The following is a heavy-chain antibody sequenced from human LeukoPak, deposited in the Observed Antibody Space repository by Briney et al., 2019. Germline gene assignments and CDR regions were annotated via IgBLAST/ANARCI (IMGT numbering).Heavy chain of an antibody. CDR2: INTSGGT. D-gene: IGHD4-17*01. CDR3: AREQHDYGFFESFWFDP. CDR1: GASIRSYQ. Sequence: PSETLSLTCTVSGASIRSYQWSWIRQPPGKGLEWIGHINTSGGTNYNPSLKSRITFSVDTSKNQFSLKLSSVTAADTAVYYCAREQHDYGFFESFWFDPWGQGTLVTVSS. V-gene: IGHV4-4*09. J-gene: IGHJ5*02.